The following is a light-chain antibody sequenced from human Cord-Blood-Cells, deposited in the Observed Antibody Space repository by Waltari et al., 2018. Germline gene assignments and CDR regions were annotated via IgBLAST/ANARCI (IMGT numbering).Light chain of an antibody. V-gene: IGLV3-21*04. CDR2: YDS. Sequence: SYVLTQPPSVSVAPGKTARITCGGNNIGSKSVHWYQQKPGQAPVLVIYYDSDRPSGIPERFSGSNSGNTATLTISRVGAGDEADYYCQVWDSSSDRLYVFGTGTKVTVL. CDR1: NIGSKS. J-gene: IGLJ1*01. CDR3: QVWDSSSDRLYV.